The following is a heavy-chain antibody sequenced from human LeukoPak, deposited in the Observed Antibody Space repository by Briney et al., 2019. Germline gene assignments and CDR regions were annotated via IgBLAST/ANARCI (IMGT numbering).Heavy chain of an antibody. CDR2: IKPDGSEK. J-gene: IGHJ4*02. V-gene: IGHV3-7*01. CDR3: ARGYCSGGRCHFDY. D-gene: IGHD2-15*01. CDR1: GFTFSTFW. Sequence: GGSLRLSCAASGFTFSTFWMTWVRQAPGKGLEWVANIKPDGSEKSYVDSVKGRFTISRDNAKNSMYLQMNSLRAEDTAIYYCARGYCSGGRCHFDYWGQGTLVTVSS.